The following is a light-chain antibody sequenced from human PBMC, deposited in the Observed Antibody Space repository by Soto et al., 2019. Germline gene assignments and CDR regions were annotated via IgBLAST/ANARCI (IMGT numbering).Light chain of an antibody. Sequence: QLVLTQPPSASGTPGQRVTISCSGSSSNIGSNSVIWYQQLPGTAPKLLIYGENKRPSGVSNRFSGSKSGNTAYLTISGLQVEDEAEYFCFSFTTTSTHVFGTGTKLTVL. J-gene: IGLJ1*01. CDR3: FSFTTTSTHV. CDR2: GEN. V-gene: IGLV1-44*01. CDR1: SSNIGSNS.